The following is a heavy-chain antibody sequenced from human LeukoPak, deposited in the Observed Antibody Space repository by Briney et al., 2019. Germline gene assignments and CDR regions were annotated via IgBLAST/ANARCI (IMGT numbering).Heavy chain of an antibody. D-gene: IGHD3-22*01. V-gene: IGHV3-33*01. CDR2: IWYDGSKE. CDR3: ARGSGYYPLFDY. Sequence: GRSLILSCVVSGFTFSSYGMHWVRQAPGKGLEWVAVIWYDGSKEYYIDSVKGRFTISRDNSKNTLYLQMNSLRAEDTAVYYCARGSGYYPLFDYWGQGTLVTVSS. J-gene: IGHJ4*02. CDR1: GFTFSSYG.